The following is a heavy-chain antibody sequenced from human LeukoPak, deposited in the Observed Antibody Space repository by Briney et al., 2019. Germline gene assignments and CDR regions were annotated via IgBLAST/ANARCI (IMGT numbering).Heavy chain of an antibody. CDR2: VSQSGTTI. J-gene: IGHJ4*02. V-gene: IGHV3-11*01. D-gene: IGHD3-10*01. CDR1: GFTFSDYY. CDR3: AREGHTYGSDY. Sequence: GGSLTLSCAASGFTFSDYYMSWVRQAPGKGLEWVSYVSQSGTTIYFADSVKGRFTISRDNGKNSLYLQMNSLRAEDTAVYYCAREGHTYGSDYWGQGTLVTVSS.